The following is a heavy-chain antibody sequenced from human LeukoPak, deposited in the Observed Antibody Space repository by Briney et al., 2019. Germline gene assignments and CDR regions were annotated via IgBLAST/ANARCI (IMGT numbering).Heavy chain of an antibody. Sequence: ASVKVSCKASGGTFSSYAISWVRQAPGQGLEWMGLINTNSGGTNYAQKFQGRVTMTRDTSISTAYMELSRLRSDDTAVYYCARDLASDYYDSSGPGSGYWGQGTLVTVSS. CDR1: GGTFSSYA. D-gene: IGHD3-22*01. CDR2: INTNSGGT. J-gene: IGHJ4*02. V-gene: IGHV1-2*02. CDR3: ARDLASDYYDSSGPGSGY.